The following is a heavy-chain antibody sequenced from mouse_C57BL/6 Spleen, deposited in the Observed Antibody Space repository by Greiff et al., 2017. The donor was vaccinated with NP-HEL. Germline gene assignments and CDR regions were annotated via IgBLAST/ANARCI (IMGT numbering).Heavy chain of an antibody. Sequence: DVMLVESGGDLVKPGGSLKLSCAASGFTFSSYGMSWVRQTPDKRLEWVATISSGGSYTYYPDSVKGRFTSSSDNAKNTLYLQMSSLKSEDTAMYCCARPLLREYDECAYWGQGTLVTVSA. CDR3: ARPLLREYDECAY. V-gene: IGHV5-6*02. J-gene: IGHJ3*01. D-gene: IGHD2-14*01. CDR2: ISSGGSYT. CDR1: GFTFSSYG.